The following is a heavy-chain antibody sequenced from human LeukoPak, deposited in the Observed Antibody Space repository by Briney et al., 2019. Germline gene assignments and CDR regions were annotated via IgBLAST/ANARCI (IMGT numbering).Heavy chain of an antibody. Sequence: PGGSLRLSCAASGFTFSNYAMSWAHQAPGKGPVWVSRINGDGSNTHSADSVKGRFTISRDNAKNTLYLQMNSLRAEDTAVYYCTREPSGTYWYFDLWGRGTLVTVSS. J-gene: IGHJ2*01. V-gene: IGHV3-74*01. D-gene: IGHD1-26*01. CDR2: INGDGSNT. CDR1: GFTFSNYA. CDR3: TREPSGTYWYFDL.